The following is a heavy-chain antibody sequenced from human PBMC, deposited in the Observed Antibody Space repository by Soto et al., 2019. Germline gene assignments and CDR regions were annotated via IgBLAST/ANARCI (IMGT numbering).Heavy chain of an antibody. V-gene: IGHV3-23*01. CDR3: GKGHSDYKGHYNYYGMDI. CDR1: GFPFNNYA. D-gene: IGHD4-4*01. CDR2: STGPGGST. J-gene: IGHJ6*02. Sequence: PGGSLRLSCAGSGFPFNNYAINWVRQGPGKGLEWVAASTGPGGSTYNEDSVKGRFTVSRDNSKKTVYLQLDGLRAEDTAVYYCGKGHSDYKGHYNYYGMDIWGQGTTVTVSS.